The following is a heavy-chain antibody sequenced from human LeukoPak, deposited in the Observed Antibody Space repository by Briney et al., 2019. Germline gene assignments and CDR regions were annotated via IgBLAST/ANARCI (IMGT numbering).Heavy chain of an antibody. J-gene: IGHJ4*02. CDR2: INPNSGGT. Sequence: PGASVKVSCKASGYTFTGYYMHWVRQAPGQGLEWMGWINPNSGGTNYAQKFQGRVTMTRDTSISTAYMELSRLRSDDTAVYYCARGEGLPIAVKGGNYFDYWGQGTLVTVSS. CDR1: GYTFTGYY. CDR3: ARGEGLPIAVKGGNYFDY. V-gene: IGHV1-2*02. D-gene: IGHD6-19*01.